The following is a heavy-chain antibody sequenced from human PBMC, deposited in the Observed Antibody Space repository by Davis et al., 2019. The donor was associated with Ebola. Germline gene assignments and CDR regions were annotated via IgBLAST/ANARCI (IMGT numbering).Heavy chain of an antibody. V-gene: IGHV5-51*01. CDR2: IYPADSDT. Sequence: PGGSLRLSCKGSGFSFSFPSFWIAWVRQMPGKGLEWMGLIYPADSDTRYSPSFQGQVTISADKSISTAYLQWSSLKASDSAMYYCFSLHSWGQGTQVTVSS. CDR3: FSLHS. CDR1: GFSFSFPSFW. J-gene: IGHJ5*02.